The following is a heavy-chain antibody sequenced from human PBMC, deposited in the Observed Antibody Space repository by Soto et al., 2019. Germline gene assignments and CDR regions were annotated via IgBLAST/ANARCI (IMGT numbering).Heavy chain of an antibody. V-gene: IGHV1-24*01. D-gene: IGHD1-26*01. CDR3: ARDFISGKFFGY. J-gene: IGHJ4*02. CDR1: GHTLTELS. CDR2: FDPEGGEA. Sequence: ASVKVSCKISGHTLTELSIHWVRQAPGKGLEWMGGFDPEGGEAIYAQKWHGRVTVTEDTVTDTAYMELSGLNSDDTAVYYCARDFISGKFFGYWGQGTPVTVSS.